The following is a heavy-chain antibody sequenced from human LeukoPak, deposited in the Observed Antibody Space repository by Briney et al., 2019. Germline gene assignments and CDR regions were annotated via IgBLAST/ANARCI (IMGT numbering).Heavy chain of an antibody. Sequence: PGRSLRLSCAASGFTFSSYGMHWVRQAPGKGLEWVAVIWYDGSNKYYADSVKGRFTISRDNSKNTLYLQMNSLRAEDTAVYYCARVEVATNTWAFDYWGQGTLVTVSS. D-gene: IGHD5-12*01. CDR1: GFTFSSYG. V-gene: IGHV3-33*01. J-gene: IGHJ4*02. CDR2: IWYDGSNK. CDR3: ARVEVATNTWAFDY.